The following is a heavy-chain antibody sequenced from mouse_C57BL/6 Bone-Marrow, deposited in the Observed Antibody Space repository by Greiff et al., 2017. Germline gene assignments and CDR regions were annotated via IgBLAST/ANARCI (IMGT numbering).Heavy chain of an antibody. CDR2: IDPSDSYT. CDR3: ARSCFYAMDY. CDR1: GYTFTSYW. Sequence: QVQLQQSGAELVMPGASVKLSCKASGYTFTSYWMHWVKQRPGQGLEWIGEIDPSDSYTNYTQKFKGKSTLTVDKSSSTAYMQLSSLTSEDSAVYYCARSCFYAMDYWGQGTSVTVSS. V-gene: IGHV1-69*01. J-gene: IGHJ4*01.